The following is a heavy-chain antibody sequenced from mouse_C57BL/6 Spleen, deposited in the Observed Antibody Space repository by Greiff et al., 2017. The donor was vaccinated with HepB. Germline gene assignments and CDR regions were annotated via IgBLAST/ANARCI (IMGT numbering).Heavy chain of an antibody. D-gene: IGHD2-14*01. CDR1: GYTFTSYW. V-gene: IGHV1-59*01. J-gene: IGHJ4*01. Sequence: VQLQQPGAELVRPGTSVKLSCKASGYTFTSYWMHWVKQRPGQGLEWIGVIDPSDSYTNYNQKFKGKATLTVDTSSSTAYMQLSSLTSEDSAVYYCARYRDYAMDYWGQGTSVTVSS. CDR3: ARYRDYAMDY. CDR2: IDPSDSYT.